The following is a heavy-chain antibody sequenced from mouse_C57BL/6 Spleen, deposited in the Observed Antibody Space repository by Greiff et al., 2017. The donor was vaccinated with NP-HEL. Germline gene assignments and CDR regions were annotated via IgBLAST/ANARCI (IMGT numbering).Heavy chain of an antibody. CDR3: ARSPLDYYGSRGAMDY. J-gene: IGHJ4*01. Sequence: VPLQQSGAELVRPGASVKLSCKASGYTFTDYYINWVKQRPGQGLEWIARIYPGSGNTYYNEKFKGKATLTAEKSSSTAYMQLSSLTSEDSAVYFCARSPLDYYGSRGAMDYWGQGTSVTVSS. CDR1: GYTFTDYY. V-gene: IGHV1-76*01. D-gene: IGHD1-1*01. CDR2: IYPGSGNT.